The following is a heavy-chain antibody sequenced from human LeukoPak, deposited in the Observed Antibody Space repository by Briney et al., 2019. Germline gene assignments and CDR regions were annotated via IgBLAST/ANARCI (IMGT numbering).Heavy chain of an antibody. CDR2: ISRTGNSV. J-gene: IGHJ4*02. CDR1: GFTLTSYE. Sequence: GGSLRLSCAASGFTLTSYEMNWVRLAPGKGLEWISYISRTGNSVYYADSVKGRFTVSRDSAKDSLYLQMNSLRAEDTAVYYCARGPYSSNWYVDYWGQGTLVTVAS. CDR3: ARGPYSSNWYVDY. V-gene: IGHV3-48*03. D-gene: IGHD6-13*01.